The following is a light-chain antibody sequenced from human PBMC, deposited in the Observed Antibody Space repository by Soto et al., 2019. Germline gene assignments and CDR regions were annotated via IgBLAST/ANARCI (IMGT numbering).Light chain of an antibody. CDR1: QTISSW. J-gene: IGKJ5*01. V-gene: IGKV1-5*03. CDR3: QHYDNLVLYT. Sequence: DIQMTQSPSSLSASVGDRVTITCRASQTISSWLAWYQQKPGKAPKLLIYKASTLKSGVPSRFSGGGSGTNFTLTISSLQSEDFASYYCQHYDNLVLYTFGQGTRLEIK. CDR2: KAS.